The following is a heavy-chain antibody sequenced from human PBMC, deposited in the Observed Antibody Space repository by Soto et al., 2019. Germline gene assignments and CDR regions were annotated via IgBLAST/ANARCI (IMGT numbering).Heavy chain of an antibody. J-gene: IGHJ3*02. CDR1: GHTFTKYY. CDR2: INPSGGST. CDR3: ASDGLGITIFGGPLKRYAFDI. Sequence: GASVKVSCKASGHTFTKYYFHWVRQAPGQGLEWMGIINPSGGSTNYAERFQGRVTMTRDTSTSTMYMELSSLRSEDTAVYYCASDGLGITIFGGPLKRYAFDIWGQGTMVTVSS. V-gene: IGHV1-46*01. D-gene: IGHD3-3*01.